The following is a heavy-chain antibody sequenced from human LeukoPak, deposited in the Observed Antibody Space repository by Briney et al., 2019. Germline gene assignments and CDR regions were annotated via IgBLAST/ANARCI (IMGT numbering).Heavy chain of an antibody. J-gene: IGHJ1*01. CDR2: MYYSGST. D-gene: IGHD6-19*01. Sequence: SETLSLTCTVSGGPISGYSWTWIRQPPGKGLEWIGYMYYSGSTKYNPSLKSRVTISVDTSKNQLSLKLSSVTAADTAVYYCARLDSSGCLSVWGQGTLVTVSS. CDR1: GGPISGYS. CDR3: ARLDSSGCLSV. V-gene: IGHV4-59*08.